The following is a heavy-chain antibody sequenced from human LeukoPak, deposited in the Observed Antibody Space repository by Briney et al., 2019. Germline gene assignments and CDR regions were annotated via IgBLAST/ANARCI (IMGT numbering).Heavy chain of an antibody. J-gene: IGHJ5*02. CDR2: IRYDGSNK. D-gene: IGHD3-3*01. V-gene: IGHV3-30*02. Sequence: GGSLRLSCAASGFTFSSYGMHWVRQAPGKVLEWVAFIRYDGSNKYYADSVKGRFTISRDNSKNTLYLQMNSLRAEDTAVYYCAKEHTDFWSGYENWFDPWGQGTLVTVSS. CDR1: GFTFSSYG. CDR3: AKEHTDFWSGYENWFDP.